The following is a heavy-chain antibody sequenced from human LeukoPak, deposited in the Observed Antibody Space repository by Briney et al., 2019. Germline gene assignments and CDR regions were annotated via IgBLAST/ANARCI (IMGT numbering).Heavy chain of an antibody. J-gene: IGHJ6*03. CDR1: GGSISSYY. V-gene: IGHV4-59*01. D-gene: IGHD2-8*01. CDR2: IYYSGST. Sequence: SETLSLTCTVSGGSISSYYWSWIRQPPGKGLEWIGYIYYSGSTYYNPSLKSRVTISVDTSKNQFSLKLSSVTAADTAVYYCARDNRALGYCTNGVCPRGHYYYYMDVWGKGTTVTVSS. CDR3: ARDNRALGYCTNGVCPRGHYYYYMDV.